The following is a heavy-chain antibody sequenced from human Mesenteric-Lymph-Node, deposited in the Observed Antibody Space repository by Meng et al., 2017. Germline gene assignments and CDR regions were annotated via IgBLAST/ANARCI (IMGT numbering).Heavy chain of an antibody. V-gene: IGHV1-46*01. Sequence: QVQRVQVGAEVRKPGAWVKVSCKASGGHFSSYAISWVRQAPGQGLEWMGIINTSVGYTSHAQKFQGRVTMTRDTSTSTVHMEVSSLRSEDTAVYYCARRGNRGQLRYFDYWGQGTLVTVSS. D-gene: IGHD3-10*01. CDR3: ARRGNRGQLRYFDY. CDR2: INTSVGYT. CDR1: GGHFSSYA. J-gene: IGHJ4*02.